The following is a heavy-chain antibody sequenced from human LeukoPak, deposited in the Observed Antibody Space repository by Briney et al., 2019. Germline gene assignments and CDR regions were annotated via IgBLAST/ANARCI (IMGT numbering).Heavy chain of an antibody. CDR2: IYHSGST. CDR3: ASRSNYYDSSGYYYVGYFQH. D-gene: IGHD3-22*01. V-gene: IGHV4-4*02. Sequence: NWVRQPPGKGLEWIGEIYHSGSTNYNPSLKSRVTISVDKSKNQFSLKLSSVTAADTAVYYCASRSNYYDSSGYYYVGYFQHWGQGTLVTVSS. J-gene: IGHJ1*01.